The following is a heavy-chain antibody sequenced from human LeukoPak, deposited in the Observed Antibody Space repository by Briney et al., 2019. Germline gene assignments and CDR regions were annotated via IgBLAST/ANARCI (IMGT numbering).Heavy chain of an antibody. CDR2: IYYSGST. Sequence: PSETLSLTCTVPGGSISSYYWSWIRQPPGKELEWIGYIYYSGSTNYNPSLKSRVTISVDTSKNQFSLKLSSVTAADTAVYYCARHHPYDRPYYYGMDVWGQGTTVTVSS. D-gene: IGHD5-12*01. V-gene: IGHV4-59*08. CDR1: GGSISSYY. CDR3: ARHHPYDRPYYYGMDV. J-gene: IGHJ6*02.